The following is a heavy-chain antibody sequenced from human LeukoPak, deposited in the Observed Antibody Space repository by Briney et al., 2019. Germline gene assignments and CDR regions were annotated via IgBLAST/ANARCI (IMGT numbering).Heavy chain of an antibody. CDR2: IYYSGST. CDR1: GGSISSSSYY. V-gene: IGHV4-39*01. D-gene: IGHD7-27*01. J-gene: IGHJ4*02. CDR3: ASQKLGIGLGNFDY. Sequence: PSETLSLTCTVSGGSISSSSYYWGWIRQPPGKGLEWIGSIYYSGSTYYNPSLKSRVTISVDTSKNQFSLKLSSVTAADTAVYSCASQKLGIGLGNFDYWGQGTLVTVS.